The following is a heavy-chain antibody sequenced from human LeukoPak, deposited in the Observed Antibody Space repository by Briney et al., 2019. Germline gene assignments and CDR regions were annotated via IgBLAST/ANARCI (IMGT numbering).Heavy chain of an antibody. D-gene: IGHD1-1*01. Sequence: SGESLKISCKGSGYSSTSYWIAWVRQMPGKGLEWMGIIYSGDSDTRYSPSFQGQVTISADKSISTAYLQWSSLKASDTAMYYCARGQTATSRTIDYWGQGNLVTVSS. V-gene: IGHV5-51*01. J-gene: IGHJ4*02. CDR2: IYSGDSDT. CDR3: ARGQTATSRTIDY. CDR1: GYSSTSYW.